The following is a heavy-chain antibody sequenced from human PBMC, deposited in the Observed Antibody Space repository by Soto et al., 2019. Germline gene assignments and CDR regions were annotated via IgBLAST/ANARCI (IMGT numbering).Heavy chain of an antibody. V-gene: IGHV2-5*01. Sequence: QITLKESGPTLVRPTQTLTLTCTFSGFSLSTSGLGVGWIRQPPGKALEWLALIYLNDDKRYIPSLKASLTITQDTSKNQVVLTMTNMDPVDTATYYCAHRPSGWYLFDYWGQGTLVTVSS. J-gene: IGHJ4*02. CDR1: GFSLSTSGLG. D-gene: IGHD6-19*01. CDR2: IYLNDDK. CDR3: AHRPSGWYLFDY.